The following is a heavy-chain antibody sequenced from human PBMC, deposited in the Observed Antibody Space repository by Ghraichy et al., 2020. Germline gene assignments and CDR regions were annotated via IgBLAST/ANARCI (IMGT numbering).Heavy chain of an antibody. Sequence: GESLNISCAASGFTVSNNYMRWVRQAPGKGLEWVSLIYSAGSTYYADSVRGRFTISRDSSKNTLYLQMNSLGVEDTAVYYCATSPGLGFWGQGTLVTVSS. CDR3: ATSPGLGF. V-gene: IGHV3-53*01. D-gene: IGHD3-16*01. CDR1: GFTVSNNY. CDR2: IYSAGST. J-gene: IGHJ4*02.